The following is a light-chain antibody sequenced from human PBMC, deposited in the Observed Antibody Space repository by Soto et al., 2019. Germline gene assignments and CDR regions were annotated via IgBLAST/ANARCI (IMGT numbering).Light chain of an antibody. CDR2: DVV. J-gene: IGLJ1*01. Sequence: QSALTQPASVSGSPGQSITVSCTGTSSDVGRYNFVSWFQQHPGKVPKLIIYDVVNRPSGVSSRFSGSKSANVASLTISGLQADDDAYYYFCSYSSSDSYVFGTGTKLTVL. V-gene: IGLV2-14*03. CDR3: CSYSSSDSYV. CDR1: SSDVGRYNF.